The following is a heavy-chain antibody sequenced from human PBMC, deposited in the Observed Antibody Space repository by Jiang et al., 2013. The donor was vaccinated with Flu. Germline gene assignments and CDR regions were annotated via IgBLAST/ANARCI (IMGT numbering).Heavy chain of an antibody. J-gene: IGHJ4*02. CDR3: VRDDCDDNRCYAGAS. CDR2: ISAGDGYT. Sequence: SGAEVKRPGASVKVSCKTSGNTFRRYAMHWVRQAPGQSLEWMGWISAGDGYTRYLQKFQGRITITKDTSATTAFMELSSLSSEDTAIYYCVRDDCDDNRCYAGASWGQGTLVTVSS. V-gene: IGHV1-3*01. D-gene: IGHD3-22*01. CDR1: GNTFRRYA.